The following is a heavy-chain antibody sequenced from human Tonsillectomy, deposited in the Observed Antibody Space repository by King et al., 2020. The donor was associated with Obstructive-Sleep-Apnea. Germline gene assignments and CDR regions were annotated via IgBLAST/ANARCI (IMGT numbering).Heavy chain of an antibody. Sequence: QLVESGGGLVKPGGSLRLSCAASGFTFSSYSMNWVRQAPGKGLEWVSSISSSSSYIYYAASVKGRFTISRDNAKNSLYLQMNSLRAEDTAVYYCARDTLSFYCSGGSCYLDYWGQGTLVTVSS. CDR1: GFTFSSYS. D-gene: IGHD2-15*01. CDR2: ISSSSSYI. J-gene: IGHJ4*02. CDR3: ARDTLSFYCSGGSCYLDY. V-gene: IGHV3-21*01.